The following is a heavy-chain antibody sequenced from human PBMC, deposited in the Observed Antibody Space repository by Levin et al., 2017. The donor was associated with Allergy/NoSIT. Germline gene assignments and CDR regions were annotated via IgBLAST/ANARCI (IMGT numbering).Heavy chain of an antibody. J-gene: IGHJ4*02. Sequence: SLKISCAASGFTFDDYAMHWVRQAPGKGLEWVSGISWNSGSIGYADSVKGRFTISRDNAKNSLYLQMNSLRAEDTALYYCAKDINGMIDDYWGQGTLVTVSS. CDR3: AKDINGMIDDY. V-gene: IGHV3-9*01. D-gene: IGHD3-22*01. CDR1: GFTFDDYA. CDR2: ISWNSGSI.